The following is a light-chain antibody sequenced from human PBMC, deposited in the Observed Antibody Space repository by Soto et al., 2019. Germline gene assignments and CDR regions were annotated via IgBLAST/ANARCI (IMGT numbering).Light chain of an antibody. V-gene: IGLV1-40*01. CDR2: GDI. CDR1: SSNIGAGYD. CDR3: QSYDNSLSVYVV. J-gene: IGLJ2*01. Sequence: QAVVTQPPSVYGAPGQRVTISCTGTSSNIGAGYDVLWYRQLPGTAPKLLIYGDINRPAGFSDRFSGSESGTSASLAITGLQAEDEAYHYCQSYDNSLSVYVVLVGGTKVTVL.